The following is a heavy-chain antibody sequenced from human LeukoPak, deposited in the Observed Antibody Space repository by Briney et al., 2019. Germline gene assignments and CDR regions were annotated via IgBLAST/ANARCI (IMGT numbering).Heavy chain of an antibody. V-gene: IGHV3-66*01. CDR3: VRVRYSGSWFPVPNFDC. D-gene: IGHD1-26*01. J-gene: IGHJ4*02. CDR1: GVTVGGSY. CDR2: IYTSGDT. Sequence: GGSLRLSCAASGVTVGGSYMSWVRQAPGKGLEWVSVIYTSGDTYYADSVKGRFTISRDSSKNTLYLQMNTLRTEDTAVYYCVRVRYSGSWFPVPNFDCWGQGTLVTVSS.